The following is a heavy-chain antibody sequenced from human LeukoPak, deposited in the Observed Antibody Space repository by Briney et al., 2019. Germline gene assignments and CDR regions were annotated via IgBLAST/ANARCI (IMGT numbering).Heavy chain of an antibody. J-gene: IGHJ3*02. CDR2: IYYSGST. D-gene: IGHD6-19*01. Sequence: PSESLSLTCTVSGGSISSSSYYWGWIRQPPGKGLEWTGSIYYSGSTYYNPSLKSRVTISVDTSKNQFSLKLSSVTAADTAVYYCARDSPLGYSSGPRCAFDIWGQGTMVTVSS. CDR3: ARDSPLGYSSGPRCAFDI. V-gene: IGHV4-39*07. CDR1: GGSISSSSYY.